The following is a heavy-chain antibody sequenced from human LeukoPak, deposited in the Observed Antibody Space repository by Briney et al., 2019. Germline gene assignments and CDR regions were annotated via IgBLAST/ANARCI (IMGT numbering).Heavy chain of an antibody. V-gene: IGHV3-23*01. CDR2: IVGDGGGI. Sequence: GGSLRLSCAASGFTFSTYAMNWVRQAPGKGLEWVSVIVGDGGGIEYADSVKGRFSISRDNSKNILYLQMNSLRAEDTAVYYCARETYSSSGYWGQGTLVTVSS. D-gene: IGHD6-13*01. CDR3: ARETYSSSGY. J-gene: IGHJ4*02. CDR1: GFTFSTYA.